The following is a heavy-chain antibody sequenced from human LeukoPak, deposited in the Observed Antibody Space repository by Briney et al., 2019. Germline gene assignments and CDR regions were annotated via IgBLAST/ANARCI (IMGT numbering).Heavy chain of an antibody. D-gene: IGHD4-17*01. J-gene: IGHJ4*02. CDR3: TVYDYGDYVPFDY. CDR2: IKSKTDGGTT. Sequence: GGSLRLSCAASGFTFSNAWMSWVRQAPGKGLEWVGRIKSKTDGGTTDYAAPVKGRFTISRDDSKNTLYLQMNSLKTEDTAVYYCTVYDYGDYVPFDYWGQGTLVTVSS. V-gene: IGHV3-15*01. CDR1: GFTFSNAW.